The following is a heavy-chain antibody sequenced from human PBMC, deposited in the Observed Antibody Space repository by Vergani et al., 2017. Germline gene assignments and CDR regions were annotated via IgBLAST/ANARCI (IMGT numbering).Heavy chain of an antibody. CDR2: IYHSGST. CDR1: GYSISSGYY. V-gene: IGHV4-38-2*02. J-gene: IGHJ6*03. CDR3: ARGPSVVQGHYIYYYSYFMDV. Sequence: QVQLQESGPGLVKPSETLSLTCTVSGYSISSGYYWGWIRQPPGKGLEWIGSIYHSGSTYYNPSLKSRVTISVDTSKNQFSLQLTSVTAADTAVYYCARGPSVVQGHYIYYYSYFMDVWGKGTTVTVSS. D-gene: IGHD2-15*01.